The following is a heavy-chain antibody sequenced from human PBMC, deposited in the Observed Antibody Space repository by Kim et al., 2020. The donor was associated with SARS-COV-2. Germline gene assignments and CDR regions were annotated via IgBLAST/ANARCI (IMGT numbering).Heavy chain of an antibody. CDR2: VFYGGTT. CDR3: ARYQSATMFAS. J-gene: IGHJ4*02. CDR1: DGSLTSRDYY. V-gene: IGHV4-39*01. Sequence: SETLSLTCSVSDGSLTSRDYYWGWIRQPPGKGLEYIGAVFYGGTTHYNPSLRGRVIISVDTWKNQFSLNVNSVTATDTAVYYCARYQSATMFASWGRGTLVTVS.